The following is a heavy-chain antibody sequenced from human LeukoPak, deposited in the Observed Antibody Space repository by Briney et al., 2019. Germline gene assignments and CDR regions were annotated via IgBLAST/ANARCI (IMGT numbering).Heavy chain of an antibody. J-gene: IGHJ4*02. CDR2: IYPGDSDS. CDR1: GNSFTTYW. V-gene: IGHV5-51*01. D-gene: IGHD5-18*01. Sequence: GESLKISCKGSGNSFTTYWITWVRQMPGKGLEWMGIIYPGDSDSRYSLSFQGQFTMSADKSISTAYLQWSSLKASDTAMYYCARQGYTYGYDSWGQGTLVTVSS. CDR3: ARQGYTYGYDS.